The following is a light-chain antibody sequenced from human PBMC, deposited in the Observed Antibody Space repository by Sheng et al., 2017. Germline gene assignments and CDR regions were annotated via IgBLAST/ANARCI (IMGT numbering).Light chain of an antibody. Sequence: QSALTQPASVSGSPGQSITISCTGTSSDVGSYNLVSWYQQHPGNAPKLMIYEVSERPSGVSNRFSGSKSGNTASLTISGLQADDEADYYCCSYAGSITRYVFGTGTKVTVL. J-gene: IGLJ1*01. CDR1: SSDVGSYNL. CDR2: EVS. V-gene: IGLV2-23*02. CDR3: CSYAGSITRYV.